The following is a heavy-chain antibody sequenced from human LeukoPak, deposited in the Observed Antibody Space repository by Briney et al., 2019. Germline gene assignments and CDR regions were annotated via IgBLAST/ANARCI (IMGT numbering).Heavy chain of an antibody. J-gene: IGHJ4*02. Sequence: SETLSLTCAVSGGFISSSNWWSWVRQPPGKGLEWIGEIYHSGSTNYNPSLKSRVTISVDKSKNQFFLKLSSVTAADTAVYYCARASYCSSGSCYSTPFDYWGQGTLVTVSS. V-gene: IGHV4-4*02. CDR1: GGFISSSNW. CDR2: IYHSGST. D-gene: IGHD2-15*01. CDR3: ARASYCSSGSCYSTPFDY.